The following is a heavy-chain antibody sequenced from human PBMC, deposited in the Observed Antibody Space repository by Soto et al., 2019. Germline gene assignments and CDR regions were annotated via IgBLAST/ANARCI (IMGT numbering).Heavy chain of an antibody. CDR3: ARKSYYSSGSFDP. Sequence: PSETLSLSCAVSGGSISNSNWWSWVRQPPGKGLEWIGEIYHSGSTNYNTSLKSRVTISVAKSKDQFSLRLTSVTAADTAVYYCARKSYYSSGSFDPWGKGTLVTVSS. CDR1: GGSISNSNW. V-gene: IGHV4-4*02. CDR2: IYHSGST. J-gene: IGHJ5*02. D-gene: IGHD3-10*01.